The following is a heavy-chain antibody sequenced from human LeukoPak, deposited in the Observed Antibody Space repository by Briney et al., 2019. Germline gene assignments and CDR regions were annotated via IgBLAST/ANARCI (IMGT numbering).Heavy chain of an antibody. CDR3: ARQRYYDGSGYLE. J-gene: IGHJ1*01. CDR2: IYYSGRT. Sequence: SETLSLTCSVSGDSVSRSDSYWDWIRQPPGKGLEWIGTIYYSGRTYYSPSLKSRVTMSVDPSNNQFSLNLRSVTAADTAVYYCARQRYYDGSGYLEWGQGTLLSVSS. V-gene: IGHV4-39*01. CDR1: GDSVSRSDSY. D-gene: IGHD3-22*01.